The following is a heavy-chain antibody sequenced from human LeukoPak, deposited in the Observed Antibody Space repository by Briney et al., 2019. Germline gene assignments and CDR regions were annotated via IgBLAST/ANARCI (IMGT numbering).Heavy chain of an antibody. V-gene: IGHV4-59*08. J-gene: IGHJ4*02. Sequence: PSETLSLTCTVSGGSISSYYWSWIRQPPGKGLEWIGYIYYSGSTNYNPSLKSRVTISVDTSKNQFSLKLSSVTAADTAVYYCAGSGDFGWTLGYWGQGTLVTVSS. CDR3: AGSGDFGWTLGY. CDR1: GGSISSYY. CDR2: IYYSGST. D-gene: IGHD3-10*01.